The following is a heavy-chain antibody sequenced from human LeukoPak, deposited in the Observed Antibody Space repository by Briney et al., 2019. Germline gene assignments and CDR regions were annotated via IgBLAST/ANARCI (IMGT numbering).Heavy chain of an antibody. CDR3: ARAVGELPWGPGYSSSWYDY. V-gene: IGHV3-74*01. CDR1: GFTFSSYW. D-gene: IGHD6-13*01. CDR2: INSDGSST. Sequence: PGGSLRLSCAASGFTFSSYWMHWVRQAPGKGLVWVSRINSDGSSTSYADSVKGRFTISRDNAKNTLYLQMNSLRAEDTAVYYCARAVGELPWGPGYSSSWYDYWGQGTLVTVSS. J-gene: IGHJ4*02.